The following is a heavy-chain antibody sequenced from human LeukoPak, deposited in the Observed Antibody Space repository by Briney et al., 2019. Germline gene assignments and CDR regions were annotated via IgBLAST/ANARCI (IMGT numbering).Heavy chain of an antibody. V-gene: IGHV3-49*04. Sequence: PGGSLRLSCTASGFTFGDYAMSWVRQAPGKGLEWVGLIRSKAYGGTTEYAAAVKGTFAISRDDSKSIAYLQMNSLKTEDTAVYYCTRLGITIFGVVIIPGDYFDYWGQGTLVTVSS. J-gene: IGHJ4*02. CDR1: GFTFGDYA. D-gene: IGHD3-3*01. CDR3: TRLGITIFGVVIIPGDYFDY. CDR2: IRSKAYGGTT.